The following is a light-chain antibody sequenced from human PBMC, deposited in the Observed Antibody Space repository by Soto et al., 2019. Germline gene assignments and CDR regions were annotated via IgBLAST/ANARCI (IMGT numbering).Light chain of an antibody. CDR1: QSVSSN. Sequence: EIMMTQSPDTLSVSPGQRVTLSCRASQSVSSNLAWYQQKPGRAPTLLIYGGAMRATGVPARFSGSGSGTEITLTISSLQSEDIGVYYYQQYNYGPPMFTFGQGTKLDIE. J-gene: IGKJ2*01. CDR3: QQYNYGPPMFT. V-gene: IGKV3-15*01. CDR2: GGA.